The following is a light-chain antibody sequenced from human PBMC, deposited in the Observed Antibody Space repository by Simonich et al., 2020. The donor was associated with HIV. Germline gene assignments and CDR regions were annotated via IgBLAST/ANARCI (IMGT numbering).Light chain of an antibody. J-gene: IGLJ3*02. CDR3: QSYDSSLSGSV. Sequence: QSVLTQPPSVSGAPGQRVTISCTGSSSNIGAGYDVHWYQQLPGTAPKLPLYGNSNRPSGVPDRFSGSKSGTSASLAITGRQAEDEADYYCQSYDSSLSGSVFGGGTKLTVL. CDR2: GNS. V-gene: IGLV1-40*01. CDR1: SSNIGAGYD.